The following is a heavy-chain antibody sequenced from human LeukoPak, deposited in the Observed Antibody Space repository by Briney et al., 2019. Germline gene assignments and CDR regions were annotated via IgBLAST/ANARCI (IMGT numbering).Heavy chain of an antibody. CDR1: GFTFSDYG. CDR2: IRYDGSNK. D-gene: IGHD6-19*01. CDR3: AKVIVDSSGWSFFDY. V-gene: IGHV3-30*02. Sequence: GGSLRLSCAASGFTFSDYGMVWVRQAPGKGLEWVAFIRYDGSNKYYADSVKGRFTISRDNSKNTLYLQVNSLRPEDTAVYYCAKVIVDSSGWSFFDYWGQGTLVTVSS. J-gene: IGHJ4*02.